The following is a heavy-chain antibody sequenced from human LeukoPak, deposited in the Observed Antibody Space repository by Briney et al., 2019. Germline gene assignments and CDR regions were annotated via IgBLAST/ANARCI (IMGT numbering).Heavy chain of an antibody. CDR2: IYSGGTT. J-gene: IGHJ4*02. CDR1: GFTVSGNY. CDR3: ARDVGSNWYERFDD. D-gene: IGHD6-13*01. V-gene: IGHV3-53*01. Sequence: GGSLRLSCAASGFTVSGNYMSWVRQAPGKGLEWVSLIYSGGTTYYADSVKGRFTISRDNSKNTLYLQMNSLRAEDTAVYYCARDVGSNWYERFDDWGQGTLVTVSS.